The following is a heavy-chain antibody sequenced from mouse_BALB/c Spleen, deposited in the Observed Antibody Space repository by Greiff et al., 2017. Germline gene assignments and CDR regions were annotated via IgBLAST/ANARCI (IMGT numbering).Heavy chain of an antibody. V-gene: IGHV14-3*02. CDR3: ARGDYYGLWYFDV. CDR1: GFNIKDTY. CDR2: IDPANGNT. D-gene: IGHD1-2*01. J-gene: IGHJ1*01. Sequence: VQLQQSGAELVKPGASVKLSCTASGFNIKDTYMHWVKQRPEQGLEWIGRIDPANGNTKYDPKFQGKATITAGTSSNTAYLQLSSLTSEDTAVYYCARGDYYGLWYFDVWGAGTTVTVSS.